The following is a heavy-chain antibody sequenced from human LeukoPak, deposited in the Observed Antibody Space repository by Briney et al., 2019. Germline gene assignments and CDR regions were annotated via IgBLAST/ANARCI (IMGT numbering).Heavy chain of an antibody. D-gene: IGHD2-15*01. Sequence: GESLQISCKGSGFSFTTYWIGWVRQMPGKGLGWMGIIYPGDSDTRYSPSFQGQVTISADKSISTAYLQWSSLKASDTAMYYCARQRYCSSGSYRGMDVWGQGTTVTVSS. J-gene: IGHJ6*02. V-gene: IGHV5-51*01. CDR2: IYPGDSDT. CDR3: ARQRYCSSGSYRGMDV. CDR1: GFSFTTYW.